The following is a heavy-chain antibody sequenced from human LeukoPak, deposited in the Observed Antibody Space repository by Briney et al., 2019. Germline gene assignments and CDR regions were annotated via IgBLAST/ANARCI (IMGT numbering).Heavy chain of an antibody. J-gene: IGHJ4*02. CDR3: ARRVRSGFFDN. Sequence: GGSLRLSCVASGLTFNTYWMNWVRQAPGKGPEWVANIKKDGSETYYVDSVKGRFTISRDNAKNSLYLQLNSLRAEDTAVYYCARRVRSGFFDNWGQGTLVTVSS. CDR1: GLTFNTYW. D-gene: IGHD3-3*01. V-gene: IGHV3-7*01. CDR2: IKKDGSET.